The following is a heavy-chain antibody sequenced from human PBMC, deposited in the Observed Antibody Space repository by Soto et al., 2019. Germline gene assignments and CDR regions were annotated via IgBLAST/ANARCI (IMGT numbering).Heavy chain of an antibody. D-gene: IGHD5-12*01. CDR3: ARQSGRGYGHYYYYYMDV. V-gene: IGHV4-34*01. J-gene: IGHJ6*03. CDR2: IHHSGST. CDR1: GGSSSGYF. Sequence: PSETLSLTCAVYGGSSSGYFWSWIRQPPGKGLEWIGEIHHSGSTNYNPSLKSRVTISVDTSKNQFSLKLSSVTAADTAVYYCARQSGRGYGHYYYYYMDVWGKGTTVTVSS.